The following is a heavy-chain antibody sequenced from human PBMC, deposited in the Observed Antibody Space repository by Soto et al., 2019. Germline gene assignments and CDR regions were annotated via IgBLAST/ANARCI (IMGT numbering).Heavy chain of an antibody. CDR3: AKDTGRGGGSVFDY. Sequence: HPGGSLRLSCAPSGFIFSNYAMSWVRQARGKGLEWVSAISGSGADTYYTESVKGRFTISRDNFKNTLYLQMNSLRAEDTAVYYCAKDTGRGGGSVFDYWGQGTRSPSPQ. CDR1: GFIFSNYA. J-gene: IGHJ4*02. V-gene: IGHV3-23*01. CDR2: ISGSGADT. D-gene: IGHD2-15*01.